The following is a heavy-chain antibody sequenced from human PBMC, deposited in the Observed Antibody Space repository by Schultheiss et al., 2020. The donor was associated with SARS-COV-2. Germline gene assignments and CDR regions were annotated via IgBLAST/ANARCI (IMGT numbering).Heavy chain of an antibody. Sequence: SETLSLTCTVSGGSISSYYWSWIRQPPGKGLEWIGYIYYSGSTNYNPSLKSRVTISVDTSKNQFSLKLSSVTAADTAVYYCAARHLYSGSYEDYWGQGTLVTVSS. CDR1: GGSISSYY. CDR3: AARHLYSGSYEDY. CDR2: IYYSGST. D-gene: IGHD1-26*01. V-gene: IGHV4-59*01. J-gene: IGHJ4*02.